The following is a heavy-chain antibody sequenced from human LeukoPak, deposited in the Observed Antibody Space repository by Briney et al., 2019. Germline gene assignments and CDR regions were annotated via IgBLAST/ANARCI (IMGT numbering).Heavy chain of an antibody. D-gene: IGHD3-10*01. Sequence: GGSLRLSRAASGFTFDDYAMHWVRQAPGKGLEWVSGISWNSGSIGYADSVKGRFTISRDNAKNSLYLQMNSLRAEDTALYYCAKDYYGSGSSLYYFDYWGQGTLVTVSS. CDR2: ISWNSGSI. V-gene: IGHV3-9*01. CDR3: AKDYYGSGSSLYYFDY. CDR1: GFTFDDYA. J-gene: IGHJ4*02.